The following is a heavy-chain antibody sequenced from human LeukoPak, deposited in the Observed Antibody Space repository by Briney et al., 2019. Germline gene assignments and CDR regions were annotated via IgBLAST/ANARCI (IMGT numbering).Heavy chain of an antibody. V-gene: IGHV4-38-2*02. CDR3: ARVDCGGDCNVHYYFDY. CDR1: GYSISSGYY. Sequence: PSETLSLTCTVSGYSISSGYYWGWIRQPPGKGLEWIGSIYHSGSTYYNPSLKSRVTISVDTSKNQFSLKLSSVTAADTAVYYCARVDCGGDCNVHYYFDYWGQGTLVTVSS. CDR2: IYHSGST. J-gene: IGHJ4*02. D-gene: IGHD2-21*02.